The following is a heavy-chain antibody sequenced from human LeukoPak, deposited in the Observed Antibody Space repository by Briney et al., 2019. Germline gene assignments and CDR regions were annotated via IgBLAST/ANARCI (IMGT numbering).Heavy chain of an antibody. CDR2: ISSSSSYI. CDR1: GFTFSSYS. Sequence: PGGSLRLSCAASGFTFSSYSMNWVRQAPGKGLEWVSSISSSSSYIYYADSVKGRFTISRDNAENSLYLQMNSLRAEDTAVYYCARAKEYSSSLYYFDYWGQGTLVTVSS. J-gene: IGHJ4*02. V-gene: IGHV3-21*01. CDR3: ARAKEYSSSLYYFDY. D-gene: IGHD6-6*01.